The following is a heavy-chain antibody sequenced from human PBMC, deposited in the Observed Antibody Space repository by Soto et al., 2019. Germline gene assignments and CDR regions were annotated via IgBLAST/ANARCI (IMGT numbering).Heavy chain of an antibody. D-gene: IGHD4-17*01. CDR2: TRNKANSYTT. CDR3: AREFAVTTGPGSYYFDY. J-gene: IGHJ4*02. V-gene: IGHV3-72*01. Sequence: EVQLVESGGGLVQPGGSLRLSCAASGFTFSDHYMDWVRQAPGKGLEWVGRTRNKANSYTTEYAASVKGRFTISRDDSKNLLYLQMNSLKTEYTAVYYCAREFAVTTGPGSYYFDYWGQGTLVTVSS. CDR1: GFTFSDHY.